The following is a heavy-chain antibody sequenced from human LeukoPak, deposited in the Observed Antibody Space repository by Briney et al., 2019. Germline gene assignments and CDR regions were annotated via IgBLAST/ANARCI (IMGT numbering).Heavy chain of an antibody. Sequence: LAASVRVSCKASGYTFTGYYMHWVRQAPGQGLEWMGWINPNSGGTNYAQKFQGRVTMTRDTSISTAYMELSRLRSDDTAVYYCARDFPSYSSSGLVDYWGQGTLVTVSS. D-gene: IGHD6-13*01. CDR3: ARDFPSYSSSGLVDY. CDR1: GYTFTGYY. J-gene: IGHJ4*02. CDR2: INPNSGGT. V-gene: IGHV1-2*03.